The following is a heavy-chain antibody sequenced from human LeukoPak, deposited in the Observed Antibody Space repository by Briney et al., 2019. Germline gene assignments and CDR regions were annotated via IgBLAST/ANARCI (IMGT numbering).Heavy chain of an antibody. CDR3: AKDLYSGSPGNPFDY. CDR1: GFTFSSYA. Sequence: PGGSLRLSCAASGFTFSSYAMSWVRQAPGKGLEWVSAISGSGGSTYYADSVKGRSTISRDNSKNTLYLQMNSLRAKDTAVYYCAKDLYSGSPGNPFDYWGQGTLVTVSS. J-gene: IGHJ4*02. CDR2: ISGSGGST. V-gene: IGHV3-23*01. D-gene: IGHD1-26*01.